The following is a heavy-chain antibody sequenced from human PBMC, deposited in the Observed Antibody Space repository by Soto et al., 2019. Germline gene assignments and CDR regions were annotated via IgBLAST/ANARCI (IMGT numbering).Heavy chain of an antibody. CDR1: GLTFTTYA. V-gene: IGHV3-23*01. J-gene: IGHJ4*02. D-gene: IGHD3-22*01. CDR2: ISGSGDST. CDR3: AKDYYYDSSGPDY. Sequence: PGGSLRLSCAASGLTFTTYAMSWVRQAPGKGLEWVSAISGSGDSTYYADSVKGRFTISRDNSKNTLYLQMNSLRAEDTAVYYCAKDYYYDSSGPDYWGQGTLVTVSS.